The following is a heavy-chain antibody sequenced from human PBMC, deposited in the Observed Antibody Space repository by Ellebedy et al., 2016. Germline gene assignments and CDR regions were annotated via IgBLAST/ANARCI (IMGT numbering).Heavy chain of an antibody. CDR2: IKQDGSEK. Sequence: GGSLRLSXAASGFTFSSYWMSWVRQAPGKGLEWVANIKQDGSEKYYVDSVKGRFTISRDNAKNSLYLQMNSLRAEDTAVYYCAREDRSGTYSHLSFDVWGRGTLVSVAS. D-gene: IGHD3-10*01. V-gene: IGHV3-7*01. CDR3: AREDRSGTYSHLSFDV. J-gene: IGHJ2*01. CDR1: GFTFSSYW.